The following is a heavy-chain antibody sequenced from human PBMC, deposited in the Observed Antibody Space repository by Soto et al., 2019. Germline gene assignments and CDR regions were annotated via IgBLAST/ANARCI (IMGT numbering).Heavy chain of an antibody. CDR1: GFTFSSYA. CDR3: AKDLIVVVVAATPFDY. D-gene: IGHD2-15*01. Sequence: EVHLVESGGGLVKPGESLRLSCAASGFTFSSYAMSWVRQAPGRGLEWVSAISGSGGSTYYADSVKGRFTISRDNSKNTLYLQMNSLRAEDTAVYYCAKDLIVVVVAATPFDYWGQGTLVTVSS. J-gene: IGHJ4*02. V-gene: IGHV3-23*04. CDR2: ISGSGGST.